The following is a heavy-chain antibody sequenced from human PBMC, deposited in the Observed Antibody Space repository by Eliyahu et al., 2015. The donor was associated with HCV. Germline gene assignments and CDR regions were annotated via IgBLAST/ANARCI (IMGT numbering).Heavy chain of an antibody. D-gene: IGHD3-10*01. V-gene: IGHV3-23*01. CDR2: ISGSGGSR. CDR3: AKDFGTDGSPEGFWDY. CDR1: GFTFSIYA. Sequence: EVHLLESGGGLVQPGGSLRLSCAASGFTFSIYAMSWVRQAPGKGLEGVSTISGSGGSRYYADSVQGRFTISRDNSKNTLYLQMNSLRAEETAVYYCAKDFGTDGSPEGFWDYWGQGTLVTVSS. J-gene: IGHJ4*02.